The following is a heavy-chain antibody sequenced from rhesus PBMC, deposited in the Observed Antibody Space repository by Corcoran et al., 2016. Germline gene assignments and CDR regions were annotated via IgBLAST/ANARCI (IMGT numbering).Heavy chain of an antibody. CDR3: ARGRDEDDYGYYLSTYYFDY. CDR1: GGSISSTY. CDR2: IYGSDSST. J-gene: IGHJ4*01. V-gene: IGHV4S11*01. Sequence: QVQLQESGPGLVKPLETLSLTCAVSGGSISSTYWSWIRPPPGKGLGWIGDIYGSDSSTNYNPSLKCRVTLSVDTSKNQFSLKLSSVTAADTAVYYCARGRDEDDYGYYLSTYYFDYWGQGVLVTVSS. D-gene: IGHD3-9*01.